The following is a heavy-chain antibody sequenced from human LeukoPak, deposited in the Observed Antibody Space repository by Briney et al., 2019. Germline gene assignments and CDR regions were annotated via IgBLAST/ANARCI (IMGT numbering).Heavy chain of an antibody. CDR2: INPSGGT. CDR3: AREGRTDYGASRSFYI. D-gene: IGHD4-17*01. Sequence: ASVKVSCKASGYSPTNYYMHWVRHVPGQGPEWLGLINPSGGTKYAQKFQDRVTMTRDTSTSTIYMELSSLTSEDRAVYYCAREGRTDYGASRSFYIWGQGTMVTVSS. V-gene: IGHV1-46*01. CDR1: GYSPTNYY. J-gene: IGHJ3*02.